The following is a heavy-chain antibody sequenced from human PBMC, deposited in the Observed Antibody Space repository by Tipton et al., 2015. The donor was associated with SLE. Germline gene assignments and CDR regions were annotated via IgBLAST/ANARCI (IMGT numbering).Heavy chain of an antibody. D-gene: IGHD3-16*01. V-gene: IGHV3-21*01. Sequence: SLRLSCAASGFNFRAYMMYWVRQSPDKGLEWVSSITSSSGHIFYADSVKGRFTISRDNDKNSLYLQMDSLRVDDTAVYFCARDLGGGGPRRYFDSWGQGALVTVSS. J-gene: IGHJ4*02. CDR3: ARDLGGGGPRRYFDS. CDR2: ITSSSGHI. CDR1: GFNFRAYM.